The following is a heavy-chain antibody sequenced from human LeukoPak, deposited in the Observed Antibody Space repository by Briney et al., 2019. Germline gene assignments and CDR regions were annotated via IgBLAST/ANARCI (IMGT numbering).Heavy chain of an antibody. V-gene: IGHV3-48*01. CDR3: ARGYSNPPLEY. CDR1: GDTLIGYG. J-gene: IGHJ4*02. D-gene: IGHD4-11*01. Sequence: QPGGSLRLSCVASGDTLIGYGMNWVRQAPGKGLEWISSISSSTTTTYYADSVRGRFTISRDRAKNSLYLHMNSLRAEDTAIYYCARGYSNPPLEYWGQGTPVTVSS. CDR2: ISSSTTTT.